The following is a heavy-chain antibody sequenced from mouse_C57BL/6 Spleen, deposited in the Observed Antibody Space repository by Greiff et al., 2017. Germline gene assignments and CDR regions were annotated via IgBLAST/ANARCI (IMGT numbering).Heavy chain of an antibody. CDR3: APFYYGSSSVAY. D-gene: IGHD1-1*01. V-gene: IGHV1-82*01. J-gene: IGHJ3*01. CDR1: GYAFSSSW. CDR2: IYPGDGDT. Sequence: QVQLKQSGPELVKPGASVKISCKASGYAFSSSWMNWVKQRPGKGLEWIGRIYPGDGDTNYNGKFKGKATLTADKSSSTAYMQLSSLTSEDSAVXFCAPFYYGSSSVAYWGQGTLVTVSA.